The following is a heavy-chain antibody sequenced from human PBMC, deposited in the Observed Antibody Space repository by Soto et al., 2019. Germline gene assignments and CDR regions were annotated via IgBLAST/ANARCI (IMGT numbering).Heavy chain of an antibody. D-gene: IGHD2-15*01. CDR3: ARGGYCSGGSCYLGPLGY. CDR1: GGSISSSSYY. CDR2: IYYSGIS. V-gene: IGHV4-31*03. Sequence: SETLSLTCTVSGGSISSSSYYWGWIRQPPGKGLEWIGYIYYSGISYYNPSLESRVTISVDTSKNQFSLKLSSVTAADTAVYYWARGGYCSGGSCYLGPLGYWGQGTLVTVSS. J-gene: IGHJ4*02.